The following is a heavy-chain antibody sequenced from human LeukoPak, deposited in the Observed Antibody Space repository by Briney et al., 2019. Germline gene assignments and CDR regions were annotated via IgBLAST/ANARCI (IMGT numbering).Heavy chain of an antibody. CDR1: GFIFSDYW. V-gene: IGHV3-7*01. J-gene: IGHJ4*02. CDR2: IKPDGNEQ. CDR3: GRERVSAYDY. Sequence: PGWSLRLSCVTSGFIFSDYWMGWVRQAPGKGPEWVASIKPDGNEQYYVDSVRGRFTISRDNSKDSLSLQMDSLRDDDTAVYYCGRERVSAYDYWGQGTLVTVSS.